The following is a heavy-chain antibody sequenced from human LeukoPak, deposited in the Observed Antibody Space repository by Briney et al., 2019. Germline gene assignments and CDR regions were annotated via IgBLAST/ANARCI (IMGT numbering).Heavy chain of an antibody. V-gene: IGHV4-31*03. CDR3: ATLQKYFFDD. Sequence: SQTLSLTCTVSGGSISSGGHYWSWIRQHPGKGLEWIAYISYSGSTNYNPSLKSRVTLSLDTSKNQFSLRLNSVTAADTAVYYCATLQKYFFDDWGQGTLVTVSS. CDR1: GGSISSGGHY. CDR2: ISYSGST. D-gene: IGHD4-11*01. J-gene: IGHJ4*02.